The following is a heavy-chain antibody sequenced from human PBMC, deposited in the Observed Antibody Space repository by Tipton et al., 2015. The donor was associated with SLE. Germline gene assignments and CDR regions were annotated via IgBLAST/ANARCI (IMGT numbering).Heavy chain of an antibody. CDR3: ARDQDTLDYYDISGYY. CDR1: GGSISSKTYY. CDR2: IYYSGST. J-gene: IGHJ4*02. V-gene: IGHV4-39*07. Sequence: TLSLTCTVSGGSISSKTYYWGWIRQPPGKGLEWIGSIYYSGSTYYNPSLKSRVSISVDMSKNQFFLNLHSVTAADTAVYYCARDQDTLDYYDISGYYWGQGTLVTVSS. D-gene: IGHD3-22*01.